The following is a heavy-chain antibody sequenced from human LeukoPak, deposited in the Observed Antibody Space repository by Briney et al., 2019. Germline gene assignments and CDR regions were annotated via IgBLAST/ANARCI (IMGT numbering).Heavy chain of an antibody. CDR1: GFTFSSYW. CDR2: INSDGSST. CDR3: ARAPPPSGYAYHFDI. Sequence: GGSLRLSCAASGFTFSSYWMHWVRQAPGKGLVWVSRINSDGSSTSYADSVKGRFTISRDNAKNTLYLQMNSLRAEDTAVYYCARAPPPSGYAYHFDIWGQGTMVTVSS. V-gene: IGHV3-74*01. D-gene: IGHD5-18*01. J-gene: IGHJ3*02.